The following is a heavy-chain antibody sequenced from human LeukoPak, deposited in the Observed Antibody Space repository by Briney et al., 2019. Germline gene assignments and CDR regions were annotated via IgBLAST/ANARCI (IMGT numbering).Heavy chain of an antibody. CDR2: IYTSGST. Sequence: PSETLSLTCTVSGDSISSYYWSWIRQPAGKGLEWIGHIYTSGSTNYNPSLKSRVTMSVDTSKNQFSLKLSSVTAADTAVYYCARDRAQYCSGGSCYSFAGDIDYWGQGTLVTVSS. J-gene: IGHJ4*02. CDR1: GDSISSYY. CDR3: ARDRAQYCSGGSCYSFAGDIDY. V-gene: IGHV4-4*07. D-gene: IGHD2-15*01.